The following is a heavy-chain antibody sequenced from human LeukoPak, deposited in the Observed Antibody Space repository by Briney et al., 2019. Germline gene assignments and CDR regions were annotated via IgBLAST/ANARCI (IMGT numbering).Heavy chain of an antibody. J-gene: IGHJ4*01. CDR2: INSAGTTI. CDR1: GFTISGFW. CDR3: IREVQVRASASLGL. V-gene: IGHV3-74*01. D-gene: IGHD1-1*01. Sequence: GSLKLSCAASGFTISGFWMHWVRQVPGEGLVWVARINSAGTTINYADSVKGRFTISRDNVRNTLHLQMNNLSLEDTAVYFCIREVQVRASASLGLWGRGALVTVS.